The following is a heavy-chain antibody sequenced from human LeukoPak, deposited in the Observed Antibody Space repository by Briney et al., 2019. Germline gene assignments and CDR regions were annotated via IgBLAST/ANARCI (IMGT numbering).Heavy chain of an antibody. Sequence: GGSLRLSCAASGFTFNNYAMTWVRQAPGKGLEWVSGLSGSGINTHYADSVKGRFTISRDNSKNTMYLKMNSLRAEDTGVYYCARHSSGNLQPFDSWGQGTLVTVSS. V-gene: IGHV3-23*01. CDR3: ARHSSGNLQPFDS. D-gene: IGHD3-22*01. CDR2: LSGSGINT. CDR1: GFTFNNYA. J-gene: IGHJ4*02.